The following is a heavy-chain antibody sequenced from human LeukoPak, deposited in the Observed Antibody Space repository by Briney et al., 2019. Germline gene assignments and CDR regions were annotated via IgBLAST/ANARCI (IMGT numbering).Heavy chain of an antibody. Sequence: ASVKVSCKASGYTFTSYGISWVRQAPGQGLEWMGWISAYNGNTNYAQKLQGRVTMTTDTSTSTAYMELRSRRSDDTAVYYCARGPLGRGWYYFDYWGQETLVTVSS. CDR1: GYTFTSYG. D-gene: IGHD6-19*01. CDR3: ARGPLGRGWYYFDY. J-gene: IGHJ4*02. V-gene: IGHV1-18*01. CDR2: ISAYNGNT.